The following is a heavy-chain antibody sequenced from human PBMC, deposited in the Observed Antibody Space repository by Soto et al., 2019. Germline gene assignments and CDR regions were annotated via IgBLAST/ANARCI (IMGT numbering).Heavy chain of an antibody. CDR1: GLTVSSNY. CDR2: IYSDGTT. CDR3: ARAAGLY. J-gene: IGHJ4*02. Sequence: EVQLVESGGGLVQPGGSLRLSCAASGLTVSSNYMSWVRQAPGKGLEWLSVIYSDGTTYYGDSVKGRFTISRDNSKNTLYLQMPSLRAEDTAVYYCARAAGLYWGQGTRVSVSS. V-gene: IGHV3-66*01. D-gene: IGHD3-10*01.